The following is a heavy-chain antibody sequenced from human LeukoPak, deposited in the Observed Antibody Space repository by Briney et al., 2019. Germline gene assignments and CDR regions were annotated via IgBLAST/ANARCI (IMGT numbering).Heavy chain of an antibody. J-gene: IGHJ3*02. CDR1: GFTVSSNY. Sequence: PWGSLTLSCAASGFTVSSNYMSWVRQAPGKGLEWVSIIYSGGSTYYADSVKGRFTISRDNSKNTLYLQMNSLRAEDTAVYYCARDISSGYYDAFDIWGPGTGDTVSS. D-gene: IGHD3-22*01. CDR2: IYSGGST. CDR3: ARDISSGYYDAFDI. V-gene: IGHV3-66*01.